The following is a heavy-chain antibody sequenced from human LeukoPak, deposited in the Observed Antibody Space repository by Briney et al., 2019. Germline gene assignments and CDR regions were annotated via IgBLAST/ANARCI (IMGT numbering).Heavy chain of an antibody. Sequence: GGSLRLSCAASGFTFSTYAMSWVRQAPGKGLEWVSAISGSGGSTYYADSVKGRFTISRDNSKNTLYLQMNSLRAEDTAVYYCAKGPFNRPTSNDYWGQGTLVTVSS. CDR1: GFTFSTYA. J-gene: IGHJ4*02. CDR2: ISGSGGST. CDR3: AKGPFNRPTSNDY. D-gene: IGHD1-1*01. V-gene: IGHV3-23*01.